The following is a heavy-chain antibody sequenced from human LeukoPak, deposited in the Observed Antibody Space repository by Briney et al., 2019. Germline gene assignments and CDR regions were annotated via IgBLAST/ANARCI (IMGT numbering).Heavy chain of an antibody. J-gene: IGHJ5*02. CDR2: IYYSGST. D-gene: IGHD1-14*01. Sequence: SETLSLTCTVSGYSISSGYYWSWIRQPPGKGLEWIGYIYYSGSTNYNPSLKSRVTISVDTSRNQFSLKLSSVTAADPAVYYCARGELSFRTRKPNNWLDPWGQGTLVTVSS. CDR1: GYSISSGYY. V-gene: IGHV4-38-2*02. CDR3: ARGELSFRTRKPNNWLDP.